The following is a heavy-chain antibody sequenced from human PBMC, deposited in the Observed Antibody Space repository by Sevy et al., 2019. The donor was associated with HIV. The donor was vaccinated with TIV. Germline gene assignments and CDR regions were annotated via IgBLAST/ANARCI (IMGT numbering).Heavy chain of an antibody. V-gene: IGHV3-21*01. CDR3: AREGYGSGNYPFDY. D-gene: IGHD3-10*01. J-gene: IGHJ4*02. Sequence: GGSLRLSCVASGFTFTSYYMHWVRQAPGKGLEWVSSITSGGDYIKYADSMKGRITISRDNAKNSLYLQVNSLRAEDTAVYHCAREGYGSGNYPFDYWGRGTLVTVSS. CDR1: GFTFTSYY. CDR2: ITSGGDYI.